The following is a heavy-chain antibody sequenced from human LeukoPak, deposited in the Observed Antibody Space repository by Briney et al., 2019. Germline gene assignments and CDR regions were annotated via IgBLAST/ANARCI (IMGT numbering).Heavy chain of an antibody. Sequence: GGSLRLSCAASGFTFSSYSINWVRQAPGKGLEWVSSSSSSSSYIYYADSVKGRFTISRDNAKNSLYLQMNSLRAEDTAVYYCARPVWLGELTPMDVWGQGTTVTVSS. D-gene: IGHD3-10*01. CDR3: ARPVWLGELTPMDV. J-gene: IGHJ6*02. V-gene: IGHV3-21*01. CDR2: SSSSSSYI. CDR1: GFTFSSYS.